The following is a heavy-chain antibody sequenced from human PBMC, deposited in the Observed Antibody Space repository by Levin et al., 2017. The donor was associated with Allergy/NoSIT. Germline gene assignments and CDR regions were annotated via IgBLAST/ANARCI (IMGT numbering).Heavy chain of an antibody. D-gene: IGHD6-13*01. CDR3: ARGFSSPRYYYGMDV. J-gene: IGHJ6*02. V-gene: IGHV4-59*01. CDR2: IYYSGST. CDR1: GGSISSYY. Sequence: PSETLSLTCTVSGGSISSYYWSWIRQPPGKGLEWIGYIYYSGSTNYNPSLKSRVTISVDTSKNQFSLKLSSVTAADTAVYYCARGFSSPRYYYGMDVWGQGTTVTVSS.